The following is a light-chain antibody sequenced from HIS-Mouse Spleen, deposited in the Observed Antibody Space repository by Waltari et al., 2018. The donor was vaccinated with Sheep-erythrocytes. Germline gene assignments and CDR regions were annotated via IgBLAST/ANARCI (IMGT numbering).Light chain of an antibody. V-gene: IGLV2-23*01. J-gene: IGLJ3*02. CDR1: SSDVGSYHL. CDR2: EGS. CDR3: CSHAGSSTWV. Sequence: QSALTQPAPVSGSPGQSITLSCTGTSSDVGSYHLVSWYQQHPGKAPKLMIYEGSKRPSGVSNRFSGSKSGNTASLTISGLQAEDEADYYCCSHAGSSTWVFGGGTKLTVL.